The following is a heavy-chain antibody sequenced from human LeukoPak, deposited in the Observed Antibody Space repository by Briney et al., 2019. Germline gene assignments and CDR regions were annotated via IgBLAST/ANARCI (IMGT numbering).Heavy chain of an antibody. CDR1: GGSFSGYY. D-gene: IGHD6-6*01. V-gene: IGHV4-34*01. J-gene: IGHJ4*02. CDR2: INHSGST. Sequence: SETLSLTCAVYGGSFSGYYWSWIRQPPGKGLEWIGEINHSGSTNYNPSLKSRVTISIDTSKNQFSLKLSSVTAADTAVYYCAGGVDSSSNDYWGQGTLVTVSS. CDR3: AGGVDSSSNDY.